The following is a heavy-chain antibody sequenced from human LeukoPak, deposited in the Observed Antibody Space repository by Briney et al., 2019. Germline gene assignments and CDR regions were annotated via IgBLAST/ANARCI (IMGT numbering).Heavy chain of an antibody. V-gene: IGHV3-74*01. CDR3: ARDSPRTGP. Sequence: QSGGSLRLSCAASGFTFSSYWMHWVRQAPGQGLVWVSHIDGDGRIAHYGDSVKGRLTISRDNAKNTVYLQMDSLSAEDTAVYYCARDSPRTGPWGQGILVIVSS. J-gene: IGHJ5*02. CDR1: GFTFSSYW. D-gene: IGHD1-1*01. CDR2: IDGDGRIA.